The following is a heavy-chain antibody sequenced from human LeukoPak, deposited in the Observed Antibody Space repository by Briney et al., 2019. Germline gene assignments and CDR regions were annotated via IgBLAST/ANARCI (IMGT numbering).Heavy chain of an antibody. Sequence: PGGSLRLSCAASGFTFSSYSMDWVRQAPGKGLEWVLYISSSSSTIYYADSVKGRFTISRDNAKNSLYLQMNSLRAEDTAVYYCARETQWYSGYGAQVDYWGQGTLVTVSS. D-gene: IGHD5-12*01. CDR3: ARETQWYSGYGAQVDY. J-gene: IGHJ4*02. CDR1: GFTFSSYS. V-gene: IGHV3-48*01. CDR2: ISSSSSTI.